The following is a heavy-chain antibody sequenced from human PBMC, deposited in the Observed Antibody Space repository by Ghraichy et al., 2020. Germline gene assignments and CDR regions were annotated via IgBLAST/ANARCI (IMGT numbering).Heavy chain of an antibody. CDR3: TREAAGAADY. CDR1: GGSISTTSYH. D-gene: IGHD6-25*01. CDR2: IFYSGNT. Sequence: GSLRLSCTVSGGSISTTSYHWGWVRQPPGKGLEWIGSIFYSGNTYYSPSLQSRVTISVDTSKNRFSLTLSSMTAADTAVYFCTREAAGAADYWGQGTLVTVSS. V-gene: IGHV4-39*02. J-gene: IGHJ4*02.